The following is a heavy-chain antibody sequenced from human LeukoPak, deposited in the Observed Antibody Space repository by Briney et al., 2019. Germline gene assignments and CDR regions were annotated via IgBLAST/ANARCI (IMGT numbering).Heavy chain of an antibody. CDR1: GYTYTGHF. Sequence: ASVKVSCKASGYTYTGHFMHWVRQAPAQGLECMGWINPNSGGTHYAQKLRDRVTMTRNTSISTAYMEMSRLRSDDTAVYYCARETVRRVFYDSSGYLHVWGQGTLVAVSS. V-gene: IGHV1-2*02. J-gene: IGHJ4*02. CDR2: INPNSGGT. CDR3: ARETVRRVFYDSSGYLHV. D-gene: IGHD3-22*01.